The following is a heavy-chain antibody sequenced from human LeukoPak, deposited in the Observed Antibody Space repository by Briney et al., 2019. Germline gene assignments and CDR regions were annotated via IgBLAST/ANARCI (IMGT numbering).Heavy chain of an antibody. CDR3: ARGRGRPRYNWFDP. CDR1: GXSFSGYY. D-gene: IGHD3-10*01. V-gene: IGHV4-34*01. CDR2: INHSGST. J-gene: IGHJ5*02. Sequence: SETLSLTCAVYGXSFSGYYWSWIRQPPGKGLEWIGEINHSGSTNYNPSLKSRVTISVDTSKNQFSLKLSSVTAADTAVYYCARGRGRPRYNWFDPWGQGTLVTVSS.